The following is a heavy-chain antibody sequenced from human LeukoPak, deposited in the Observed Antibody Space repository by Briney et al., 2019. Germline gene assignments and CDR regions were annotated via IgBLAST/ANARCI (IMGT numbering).Heavy chain of an antibody. CDR3: ARDSKCSGGSCYSS. V-gene: IGHV1-2*02. Sequence: ASVKVSCEASGYTFTGYYMHWVRQAPGQGLEWMGWINPNSGGTNYAQKFQGRVTMTRDTSISTAYMELSRLRSDDTAVYYCARDSKCSGGSCYSSWGQGTLVTVSS. CDR1: GYTFTGYY. CDR2: INPNSGGT. D-gene: IGHD2-15*01. J-gene: IGHJ4*02.